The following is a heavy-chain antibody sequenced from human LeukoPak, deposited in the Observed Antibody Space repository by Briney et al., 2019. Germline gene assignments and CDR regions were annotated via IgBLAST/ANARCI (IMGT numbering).Heavy chain of an antibody. CDR1: GFTFSSYS. CDR2: ISSSSSTI. Sequence: GGSLRLSCAASGFTFSSYSMNWVRQAPWKGLEWVSYISSSSSTIYYADSVKGRFTISRDNAKNSLYLQMNSLRAEDTAVYYCARVRSGQYSSSNYWGQGTLVTVSS. D-gene: IGHD6-19*01. V-gene: IGHV3-48*04. J-gene: IGHJ4*02. CDR3: ARVRSGQYSSSNY.